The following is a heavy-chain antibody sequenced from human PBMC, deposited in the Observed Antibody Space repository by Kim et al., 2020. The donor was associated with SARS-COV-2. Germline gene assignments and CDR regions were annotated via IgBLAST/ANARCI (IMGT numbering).Heavy chain of an antibody. CDR1: GFAFSTSV. V-gene: IGHV3-23*01. CDR3: AATRNYYHT. Sequence: GGSLRLSCSASGFAFSTSVMSWVRQAPGKGLEWVSVITGASDFTNYADSVKGRFTISRDNPKNTLYLQMNSLRAEDTAVYYCAATRNYYHTWGQGILVTV. J-gene: IGHJ4*02. CDR2: ITGASDFT. D-gene: IGHD3-9*01.